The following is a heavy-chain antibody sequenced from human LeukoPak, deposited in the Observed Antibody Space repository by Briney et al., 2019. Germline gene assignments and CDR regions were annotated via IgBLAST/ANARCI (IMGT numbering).Heavy chain of an antibody. CDR2: ISSSSYI. V-gene: IGHV3-21*01. Sequence: GGSLRLSCAASGFTFSSYSMNWVRQAPGKGLEWVSSISSSSYIYYADSVKGRFTISRDNAKNSLNLQMNSLRAEDTAVYYCARVRCSGGSCYPDYWGQGTLVTVSS. D-gene: IGHD2-15*01. CDR3: ARVRCSGGSCYPDY. CDR1: GFTFSSYS. J-gene: IGHJ4*02.